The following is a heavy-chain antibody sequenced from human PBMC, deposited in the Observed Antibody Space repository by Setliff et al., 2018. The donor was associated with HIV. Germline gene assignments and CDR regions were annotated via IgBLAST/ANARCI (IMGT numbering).Heavy chain of an antibody. CDR1: GYSFTSYW. Sequence: GESLKISCKGSGYSFTSYWIGWVRQMPGKGLEWMGIIYPGDSDTRYSPSFQGQVTISADKSISTAYLQWSSLKASDTAMYYCAKGSKYFGEANDAFDIWGQGTMVTVSS. D-gene: IGHD3-10*01. CDR3: AKGSKYFGEANDAFDI. J-gene: IGHJ3*02. CDR2: IYPGDSDT. V-gene: IGHV5-51*01.